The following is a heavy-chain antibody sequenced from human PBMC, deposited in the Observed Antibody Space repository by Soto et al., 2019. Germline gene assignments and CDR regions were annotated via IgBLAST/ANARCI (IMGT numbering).Heavy chain of an antibody. CDR3: ARGYGSYGYKYSFDY. CDR1: GGSFSGYY. Sequence: QVKLQQWGAGLLKPSETLSLTCAVYGGSFSGYYWSWIRQPPGKGLEWIGEINQSGSTNYNPSLKSRVTISVDTSKNQFSLKLSSVTAADTAVYYCARGYGSYGYKYSFDYWGQGTLVTVSS. J-gene: IGHJ4*02. V-gene: IGHV4-34*01. CDR2: INQSGST. D-gene: IGHD5-18*01.